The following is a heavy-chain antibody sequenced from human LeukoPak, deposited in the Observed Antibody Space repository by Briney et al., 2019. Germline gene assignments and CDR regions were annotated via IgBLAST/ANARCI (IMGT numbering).Heavy chain of an antibody. CDR2: IYYSGNT. CDR3: ARRAPYSHEWSTLDY. V-gene: IGHV4-39*01. J-gene: IGHJ4*02. Sequence: SETLSLTCTVSGGSISGSSYYWGWIRQPPGKGLEWIGSIYYSGNTYYNPSLKSRVTISVDTSKNQFSLKLSSVTAADTAVYYCARRAPYSHEWSTLDYWGQGTLVTVSS. D-gene: IGHD5-18*01. CDR1: GGSISGSSYY.